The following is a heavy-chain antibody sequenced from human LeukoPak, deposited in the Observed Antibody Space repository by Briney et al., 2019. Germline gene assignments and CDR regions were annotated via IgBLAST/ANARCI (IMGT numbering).Heavy chain of an antibody. V-gene: IGHV3-23*01. J-gene: IGHJ4*02. CDR1: GFTFFNYA. Sequence: GGSLSLSCAACGFTFFNYAMSWVRQAPGKGLEWVSSISYSGGSTYYADSVEDRVTIPRDNSKNTMYYQENSRRTEDTAVYYCAKTLESGNYYRPRFDYWGQGTLVTVSS. D-gene: IGHD1-26*01. CDR2: ISYSGGST. CDR3: AKTLESGNYYRPRFDY.